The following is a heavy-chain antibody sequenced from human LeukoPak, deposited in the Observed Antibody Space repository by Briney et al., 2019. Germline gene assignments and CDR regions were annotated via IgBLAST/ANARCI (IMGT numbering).Heavy chain of an antibody. CDR1: GDSISSSSYY. CDR3: ARHTYSGYDFDY. V-gene: IGHV4-39*01. Sequence: SETPSLTCTVSGDSISSSSYYWGWIRQPPGKGLEWIGSFYLGERTSYNPSLKSRVTISVDTSKNQFSLKLSSVTAADTAVYYCARHTYSGYDFDYWGQGTLVTVSS. D-gene: IGHD5-12*01. CDR2: FYLGERT. J-gene: IGHJ4*02.